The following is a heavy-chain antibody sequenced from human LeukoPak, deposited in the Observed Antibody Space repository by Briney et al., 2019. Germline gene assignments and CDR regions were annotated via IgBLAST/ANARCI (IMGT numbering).Heavy chain of an antibody. CDR1: GGSISSYY. J-gene: IGHJ6*03. V-gene: IGHV4-4*07. D-gene: IGHD6-19*01. CDR3: ARDKRVAVAGAYIYYYYMDV. CDR2: IYISGSGST. Sequence: SETLSLTCTVSGGSISSYYWSWLRQPAGQGLEWIGRIYISGSGSTNYNPSLKSRVTMSVDTSKNQFSLKLSSVTAADTAVYYCARDKRVAVAGAYIYYYYMDVWGNGTTVTISS.